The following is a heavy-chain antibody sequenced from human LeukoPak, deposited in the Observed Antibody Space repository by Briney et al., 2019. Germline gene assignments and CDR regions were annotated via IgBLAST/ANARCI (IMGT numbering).Heavy chain of an antibody. CDR1: GSAFSGSW. Sequence: AGSLSLSCAASGSAFSGSWIHWLRQAPGNGLMWVPHINNDASRTTYADSVRGRFTISRDNAKNTVSLQMNSPRAEDTAVYYCASDGAYAMAVWGQGTTVTVSS. J-gene: IGHJ6*02. D-gene: IGHD1-26*01. V-gene: IGHV3-74*01. CDR3: ASDGAYAMAV. CDR2: INNDASRT.